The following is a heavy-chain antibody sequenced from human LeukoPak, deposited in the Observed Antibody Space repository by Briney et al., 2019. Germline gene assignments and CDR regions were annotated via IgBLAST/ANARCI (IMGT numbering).Heavy chain of an antibody. CDR1: GYTFTGYY. CDR2: INPNSGGT. J-gene: IGHJ4*02. D-gene: IGHD6-13*01. CDR3: ARALDSSSWYPFDY. Sequence: EASVKVSCKASGYTFTGYYMHWVRQAPGQGLEWMGWINPNSGGTNYAQKFQGRVTMTRDTSISTAYMELSRLRSDDTAVYYCARALDSSSWYPFDYWGQGTPVTVSS. V-gene: IGHV1-2*02.